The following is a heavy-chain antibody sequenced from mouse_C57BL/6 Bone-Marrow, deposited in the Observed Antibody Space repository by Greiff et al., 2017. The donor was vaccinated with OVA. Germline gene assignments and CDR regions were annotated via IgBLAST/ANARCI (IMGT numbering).Heavy chain of an antibody. CDR2: IDPANGNT. CDR3: AQRGFTTVVATDFDY. V-gene: IGHV14-3*01. J-gene: IGHJ2*01. D-gene: IGHD1-1*01. CDR1: GFNIKNTY. Sequence: QLQQSVAELVRPGASVKLSCTASGFNIKNTYMHWVKQRPEQGLEWIGRIDPANGNTKYAPKFQGKATITADTSSNTAYLQLSSLTSEDTAIYYCAQRGFTTVVATDFDYWGQGTTLTVSS.